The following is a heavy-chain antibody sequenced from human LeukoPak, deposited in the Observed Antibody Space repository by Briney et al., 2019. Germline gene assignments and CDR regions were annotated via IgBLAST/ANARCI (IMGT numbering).Heavy chain of an antibody. J-gene: IGHJ4*02. CDR1: GGSISSRSYY. D-gene: IGHD6-19*01. CDR3: ARLEIAVTGNTFDY. CDR2: VNYSGKT. V-gene: IGHV4-39*01. Sequence: SETLSLTCTVSGGSISSRSYYWAWSRQPPGKGLEWIGSVNYSGKTYYNSSLKSRVTISVDTSKNQFSLKLSSVTAADTAVYYCARLEIAVTGNTFDYWGQGTLVTVSS.